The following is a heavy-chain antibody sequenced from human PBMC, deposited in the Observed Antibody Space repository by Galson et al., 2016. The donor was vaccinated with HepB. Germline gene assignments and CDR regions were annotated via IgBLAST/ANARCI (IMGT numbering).Heavy chain of an antibody. D-gene: IGHD3-22*01. V-gene: IGHV3-30*04. J-gene: IGHJ4*02. CDR2: ISYDGSNK. CDR1: GFTFSTYA. CDR3: AGEDSSGYYYFDY. Sequence: SLRLSCAASGFTFSTYAMHWVRQAPGKGLEWVALISYDGSNKYYADPVKGRFTISRDNSKNTLYLQMNSLRAEDTAVYYCAGEDSSGYYYFDYWGQGTLVTVSS.